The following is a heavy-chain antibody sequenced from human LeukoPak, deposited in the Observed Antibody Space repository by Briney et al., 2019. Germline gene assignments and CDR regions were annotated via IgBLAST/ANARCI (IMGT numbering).Heavy chain of an antibody. CDR1: GGSVSSSNNY. J-gene: IGHJ4*02. CDR2: IYYSGST. CDR3: ARVTGIAAAGTFDY. V-gene: IGHV4-39*07. Sequence: SETLSLTCTVSGGSVSSSNNYWGWIRQPPGEGLEWIGTIYYSGSTYYNPSLKTRVMISLDTSRNEFSLKLSSVTAADTAVYYCARVTGIAAAGTFDYWGQGTLVTVSS. D-gene: IGHD6-13*01.